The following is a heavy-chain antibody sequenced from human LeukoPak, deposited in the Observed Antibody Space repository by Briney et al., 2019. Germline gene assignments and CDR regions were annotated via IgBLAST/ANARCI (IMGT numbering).Heavy chain of an antibody. D-gene: IGHD5-18*01. CDR1: GYTFTSYG. Sequence: SVKVSCKASGYTFTSYGISWVRQAPGQGLEWMGGIIPIFGTANYAQKFQGRVTITADESTSTAYMELSSLRSEDTAVYYCATINTAMVGYYGMDVWGQGTTVTVSS. V-gene: IGHV1-69*13. J-gene: IGHJ6*02. CDR2: IIPIFGTA. CDR3: ATINTAMVGYYGMDV.